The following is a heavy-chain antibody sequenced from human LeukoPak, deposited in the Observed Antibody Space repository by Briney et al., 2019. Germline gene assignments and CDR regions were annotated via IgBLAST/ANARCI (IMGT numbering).Heavy chain of an antibody. J-gene: IGHJ5*02. V-gene: IGHV4-38-2*02. Sequence: SETLSLTCTVSDYSISSGYYWGWIRQPPGKGLEWIGSIYHSGSTYYNPSLKSRVTMSVDTSKNQFSLKLSSVTAADTAVYYCARGLYGAENWFDPWGQGTLVTVSS. D-gene: IGHD4/OR15-4a*01. CDR1: DYSISSGYY. CDR3: ARGLYGAENWFDP. CDR2: IYHSGST.